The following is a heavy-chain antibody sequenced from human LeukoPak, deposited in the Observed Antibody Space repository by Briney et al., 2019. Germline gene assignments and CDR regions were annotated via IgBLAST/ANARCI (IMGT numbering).Heavy chain of an antibody. V-gene: IGHV4-34*01. CDR2: INHSRST. J-gene: IGHJ4*02. CDR3: ARGRFAGLDY. D-gene: IGHD3-3*01. CDR1: GGSFSGYY. Sequence: SETLSLTCAVYGGSFSGYYWSWIRQPPGKGLEWIGEINHSRSTNYNPSLKSRVTISVDTSKNQFSLKLSSVTAADTAVYYCARGRFAGLDYWGQGTLVTVSS.